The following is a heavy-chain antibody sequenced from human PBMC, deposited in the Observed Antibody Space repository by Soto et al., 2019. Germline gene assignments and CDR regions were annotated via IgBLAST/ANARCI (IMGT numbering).Heavy chain of an antibody. CDR3: ARHHDS. CDR1: GGSFSDYY. V-gene: IGHV4-59*08. Sequence: PSETLSLTCAVYGGSFSDYYWSWIRQPPGKGLEWIGYIYYSGSTNYNPSLKSRVTISVDTSKNQFSLKLSSVTAADTAVYYCARHHDSWGQGTLVTVSS. CDR2: IYYSGST. J-gene: IGHJ4*02.